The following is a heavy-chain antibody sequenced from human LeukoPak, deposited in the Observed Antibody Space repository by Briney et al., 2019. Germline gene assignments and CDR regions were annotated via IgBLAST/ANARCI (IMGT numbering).Heavy chain of an antibody. J-gene: IGHJ4*02. CDR1: GFTFSSYW. CDR3: ARGTVVPAALDY. D-gene: IGHD2-2*01. V-gene: IGHV3-74*01. Sequence: GGSLGLSCAASGFTFSSYWMHWVRQAPGKGLVWVSRINSDGSSTSYADSVKGRFTISRDNAKNTLYLQMNSLRAEDTAVYYCARGTVVPAALDYWGQGTLVTVSS. CDR2: INSDGSST.